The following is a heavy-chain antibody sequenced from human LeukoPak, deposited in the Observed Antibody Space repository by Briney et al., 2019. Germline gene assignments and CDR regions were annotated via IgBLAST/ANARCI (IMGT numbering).Heavy chain of an antibody. CDR1: GGSLSSSSYY. CDR3: ARTGEGLDFDY. CDR2: IYYSGST. Sequence: PSETLSLTCTVSGGSLSSSSYYWGWVRQPPGRGREWIGSIYYSGSTYYNASLKSRVTISVDTSKNQFSLKLSSVTAADTAVYYCARTGEGLDFDYWGQGTLVTVSS. V-gene: IGHV4-39*01. D-gene: IGHD6-19*01. J-gene: IGHJ4*02.